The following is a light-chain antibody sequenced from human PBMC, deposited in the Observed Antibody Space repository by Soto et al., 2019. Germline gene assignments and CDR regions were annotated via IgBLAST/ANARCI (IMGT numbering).Light chain of an antibody. CDR3: QQSYSSPPT. Sequence: DIQITQSPSSLCASVEDRVILTCRASQSISNHLNWYQQKPGKAPKLLIFAASSLQSGVPSRFSGSRSGPDFTLTISSLQPEDFATYYCQQSYSSPPTFGQGTKVDIK. CDR1: QSISNH. J-gene: IGKJ1*01. CDR2: AAS. V-gene: IGKV1-39*01.